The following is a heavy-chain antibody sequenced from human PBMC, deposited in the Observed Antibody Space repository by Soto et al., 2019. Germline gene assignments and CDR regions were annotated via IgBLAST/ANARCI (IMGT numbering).Heavy chain of an antibody. Sequence: LRLSCAASGFTFSSYSMNRVRQAPGKGLEWVSSISSSSSYIYYADSVKGRFTISRDNAKNSLYLQMNSLRAEDTAVYYCARDYYGSGNYYYGMDVWGQGTTVTVS. J-gene: IGHJ6*02. CDR2: ISSSSSYI. D-gene: IGHD3-10*01. CDR1: GFTFSSYS. CDR3: ARDYYGSGNYYYGMDV. V-gene: IGHV3-21*01.